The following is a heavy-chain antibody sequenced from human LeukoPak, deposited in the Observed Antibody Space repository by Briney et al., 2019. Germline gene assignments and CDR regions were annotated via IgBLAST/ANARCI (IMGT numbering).Heavy chain of an antibody. Sequence: GGSLRLSCVASGFILGDHGMSWVRQAPGKGLECISYSKSEGTTTSYADSVKGRFTISRDNAKNTLYLQLNSLRAEDTAVYYCARGGFCSGGSCPVDYYYYMDVWGKGTTVTVSS. CDR1: GFILGDHG. J-gene: IGHJ6*03. CDR2: SKSEGTTT. D-gene: IGHD2-15*01. CDR3: ARGGFCSGGSCPVDYYYYMDV. V-gene: IGHV3-48*04.